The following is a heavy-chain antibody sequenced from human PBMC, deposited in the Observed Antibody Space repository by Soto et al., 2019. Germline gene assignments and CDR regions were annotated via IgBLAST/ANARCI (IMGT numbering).Heavy chain of an antibody. Sequence: SETLSLTCTVSGGSISSSSYYWGWIRQPPGKGLEWIGGIYYSGSTYYNPSLKSRVTISVDTSKNQFSLKLSSVTAADTAVYYCARAWEKTYSDHCGQAALVTVFS. D-gene: IGHD1-26*01. J-gene: IGHJ4*02. CDR3: ARAWEKTYSDH. V-gene: IGHV4-39*01. CDR1: GGSISSSSYY. CDR2: IYYSGST.